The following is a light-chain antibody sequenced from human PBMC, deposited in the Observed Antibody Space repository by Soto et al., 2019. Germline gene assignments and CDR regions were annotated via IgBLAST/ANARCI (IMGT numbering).Light chain of an antibody. V-gene: IGKV2-28*01. CDR1: QRLLNRNGYNY. CDR3: MQALQAPLT. J-gene: IGKJ1*01. Sequence: DIVLTQSPLSLPVSPGEPGSISCRSSQRLLNRNGYNYLDWFVQKPGQSPQLLIYMTSNRSPGVPDRFSGSGSGTDFTLKISRVEAEDVGAYYCMQALQAPLTFGQGTKVDI. CDR2: MTS.